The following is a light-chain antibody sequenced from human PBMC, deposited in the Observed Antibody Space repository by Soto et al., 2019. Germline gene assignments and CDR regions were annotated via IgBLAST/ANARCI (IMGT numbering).Light chain of an antibody. J-gene: IGKJ1*01. CDR1: QSVSSY. V-gene: IGKV3-11*01. CDR2: EAS. Sequence: EIVLTQSPATLSLSPGERATLSCRASQSVSSYLAWYQQKPDQAPRLLIYEASNSATSIPARISGSSSGTDIPLTISSLEPEDFAVYYRQQRSNWPKTFGQGTKVDIK. CDR3: QQRSNWPKT.